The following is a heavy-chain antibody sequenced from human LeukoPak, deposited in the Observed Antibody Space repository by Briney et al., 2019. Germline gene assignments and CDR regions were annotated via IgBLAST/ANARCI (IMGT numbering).Heavy chain of an antibody. CDR1: GGSISRYY. D-gene: IGHD3-3*01. CDR3: ARGYYDFWSGYFPLDP. J-gene: IGHJ5*02. Sequence: SETLSLTCTVSGGSISRYYWSWIRQPPGKGLEWIGEINHSGSTNYNPSLKSRVTISVDTSKNQFSLKLSSVTAADTAVYYCARGYYDFWSGYFPLDPWGQGTLVTVSS. CDR2: INHSGST. V-gene: IGHV4-34*01.